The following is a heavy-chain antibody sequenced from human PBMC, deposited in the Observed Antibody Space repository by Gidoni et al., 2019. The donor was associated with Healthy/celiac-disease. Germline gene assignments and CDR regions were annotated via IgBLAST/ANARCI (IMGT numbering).Heavy chain of an antibody. CDR2: ISSSSSYT. CDR3: ARARTTVTLEFDY. J-gene: IGHJ4*02. CDR1: GFPFSDYY. V-gene: IGHV3-11*06. D-gene: IGHD4-17*01. Sequence: QVQLVESGGGLVKPGGSLRLSCAASGFPFSDYYMSWIRQAPGKGLEWVSYISSSSSYTNYADSVKGRFTISRDNAKNSLYLQMNSLRAEDTAVYYCARARTTVTLEFDYWGQGTLVTVSS.